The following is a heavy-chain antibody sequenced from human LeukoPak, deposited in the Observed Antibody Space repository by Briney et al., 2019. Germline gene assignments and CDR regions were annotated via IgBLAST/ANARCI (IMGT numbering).Heavy chain of an antibody. V-gene: IGHV3-48*04. D-gene: IGHD3-3*01. CDR2: ISSRSSTI. CDR1: GFTFSSYS. J-gene: IGHJ4*02. Sequence: GGSLRLSCAASGFTFSSYSMNWVRQAPGKGLEWVSYISSRSSTIYYADSVKGRFTISRDNAKNSLYLQMNSLRAEDTAVYYCARRDFWSGPTFDYWGQGTLVTVSS. CDR3: ARRDFWSGPTFDY.